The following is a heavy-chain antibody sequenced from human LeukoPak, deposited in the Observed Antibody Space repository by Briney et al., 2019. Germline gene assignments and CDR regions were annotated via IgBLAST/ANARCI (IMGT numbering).Heavy chain of an antibody. CDR2: ISSSSSTT. D-gene: IGHD3-22*01. V-gene: IGHV3-48*01. Sequence: GGSLRLSCAASGFTFSSYIMNWVRQAPGKGLEWVSYISSSSSTTYYADSVKGRFTISRDNSKNTLYLQMNSLRAEDTAVYYCATCPNYYDSSGYYYGTGYYFDYWGQGTLVTVSS. J-gene: IGHJ4*02. CDR1: GFTFSSYI. CDR3: ATCPNYYDSSGYYYGTGYYFDY.